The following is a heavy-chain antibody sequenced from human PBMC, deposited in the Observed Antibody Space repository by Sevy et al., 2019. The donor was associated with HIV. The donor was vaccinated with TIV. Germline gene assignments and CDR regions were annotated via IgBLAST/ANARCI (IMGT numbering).Heavy chain of an antibody. CDR1: GFTFGDYG. D-gene: IGHD2-21*02. J-gene: IGHJ4*02. V-gene: IGHV3-20*04. CDR2: INWDGSST. CDR3: AREKSCGGACYHFDH. Sequence: GESLKISCAASGFTFGDYGMSWVRQAPGKGLEWVSGINWDGSSTGYADSVKGRFTISRDNVKNSLHLQMTSLRAEDTAFYYCAREKSCGGACYHFDHWGQGTLVTVSS.